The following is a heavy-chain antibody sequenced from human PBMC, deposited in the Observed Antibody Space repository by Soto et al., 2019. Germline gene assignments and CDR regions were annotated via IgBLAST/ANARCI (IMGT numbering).Heavy chain of an antibody. J-gene: IGHJ4*02. CDR1: GGSFSSYY. CDR2: IYYSGTT. CDR3: ARDSYDILTGYWSIEY. V-gene: IGHV4-59*01. D-gene: IGHD3-9*01. Sequence: PSATLSLTCTVSGGSFSSYYWTWIRQSPGKGLEWIGYIYYSGTTNHNPSLSSRVAISIDTSKNQFSLKLSSVTAADTAVYYCARDSYDILTGYWSIEYWGQGVLVTVS.